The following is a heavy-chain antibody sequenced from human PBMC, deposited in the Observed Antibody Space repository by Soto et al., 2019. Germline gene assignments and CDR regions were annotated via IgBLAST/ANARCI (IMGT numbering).Heavy chain of an antibody. CDR1: GFTFSSYG. CDR3: ARGLGAGRRPFDY. CDR2: ISYDGSNE. J-gene: IGHJ4*02. V-gene: IGHV3-30*03. Sequence: QVQLVESGGGVVQPGRSLRLSCAASGFTFSSYGMHWVRQAPGKGLEWVALISYDGSNEYYADSVKGRFTISRDNSKNTLYLQMNSLRTEDTAVYYGARGLGAGRRPFDYWGQGTLVTVSS. D-gene: IGHD3-10*01.